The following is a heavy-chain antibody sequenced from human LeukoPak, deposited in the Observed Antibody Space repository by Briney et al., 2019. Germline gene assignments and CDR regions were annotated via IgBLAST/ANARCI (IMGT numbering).Heavy chain of an antibody. Sequence: ASVKVSCKASGYTFTSYAMNWVRQAPGQGLEWMGWINTNTGNPTYAQGFTGRFVFSLDTSVSTAYLQISSLKAEDTAVYYCAREGDPNIQNYYDSSGYYDYWGQGTLVTVSS. V-gene: IGHV7-4-1*02. CDR1: GYTFTSYA. J-gene: IGHJ4*02. D-gene: IGHD3-22*01. CDR2: INTNTGNP. CDR3: AREGDPNIQNYYDSSGYYDY.